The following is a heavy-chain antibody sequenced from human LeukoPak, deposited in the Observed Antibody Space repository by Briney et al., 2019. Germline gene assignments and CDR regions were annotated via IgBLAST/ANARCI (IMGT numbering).Heavy chain of an antibody. CDR1: GYIFTDYY. J-gene: IGHJ4*02. CDR3: ARGDYSGGSCYFDY. V-gene: IGHV1/OR15-1*04. CDR2: INPNSGGT. D-gene: IGHD2-15*01. Sequence: ASVKVSCKASGYIFTDYYMHWVRQAPGQELGWMGRINPNSGGTNYAQKFQGRVTMTRDTSISTAYMELSSLRSEDTAVYYCARGDYSGGSCYFDYWGQGTLVTVSS.